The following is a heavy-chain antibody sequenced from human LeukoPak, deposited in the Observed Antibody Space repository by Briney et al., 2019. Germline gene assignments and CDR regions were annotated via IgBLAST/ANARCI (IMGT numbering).Heavy chain of an antibody. CDR1: GGSISSSSYY. Sequence: KPSETLSLTCTVSGGSISSSSYYWGWIRQPPGKGLEWIGSVYYSGSTYYNPSLKSRVTISVDTSKNQFSLKLSSVTAADTAVYYCARYCGGDCHPASFDYWGQGTLVTVSS. V-gene: IGHV4-39*01. CDR3: ARYCGGDCHPASFDY. D-gene: IGHD2-21*02. J-gene: IGHJ4*02. CDR2: VYYSGST.